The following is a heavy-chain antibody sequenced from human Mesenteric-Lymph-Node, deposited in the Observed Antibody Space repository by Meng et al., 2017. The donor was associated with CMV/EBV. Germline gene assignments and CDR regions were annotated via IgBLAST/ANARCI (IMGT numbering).Heavy chain of an antibody. CDR3: AGRTANYRDDF. CDR1: GGSFSGYY. V-gene: IGHV4-59*01. J-gene: IGHJ4*02. Sequence: LTCAVYGGSFSGYYWNWIRQPPGKGLEWIGYIYYTGSTDYSPSLKSRVIISVDTSKNQFSLRLSSVTAADTAVYYCAGRTANYRDDFWGQGTLVTVSS. CDR2: IYYTGST. D-gene: IGHD5-24*01.